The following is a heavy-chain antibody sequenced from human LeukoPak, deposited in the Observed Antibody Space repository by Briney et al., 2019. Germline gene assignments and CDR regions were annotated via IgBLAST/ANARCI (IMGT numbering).Heavy chain of an antibody. CDR1: GFTFSSYA. CDR3: ARRYDGFDY. V-gene: IGHV3-30-3*01. CDR2: ISYDGSNE. J-gene: IGHJ4*02. D-gene: IGHD3-3*01. Sequence: PGGSLRLSCAASGFTFSSYAVHWVRQAPGRGLEWVAVISYDGSNEYYADSVKGRFSISRDNSKNTLYLQMNSLRAEDTAVYYCARRYDGFDYWGQGTLVTVSS.